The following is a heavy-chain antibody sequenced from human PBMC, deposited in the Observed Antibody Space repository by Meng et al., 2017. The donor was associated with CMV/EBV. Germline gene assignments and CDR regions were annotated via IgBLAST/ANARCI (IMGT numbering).Heavy chain of an antibody. D-gene: IGHD1-1*01. CDR1: GFTFSSYA. CDR3: AKEVFGTEGATYFDY. J-gene: IGHJ4*02. CDR2: ISDGGII. Sequence: GGSLRLSCAASGFTFSSYAMSWVRQAPGKGLEWVSSISDGGIIFYASSVKGRFTISRDNAKNSLYLQMNSLRAEDTALYYCAKEVFGTEGATYFDYWGQGTLVTVSS. V-gene: IGHV3-23*01.